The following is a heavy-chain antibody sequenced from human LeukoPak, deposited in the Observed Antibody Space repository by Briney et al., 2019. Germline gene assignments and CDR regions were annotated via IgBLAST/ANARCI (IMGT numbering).Heavy chain of an antibody. CDR2: IYTSGST. CDR3: ARAMLDYYDSSGYYYMDV. J-gene: IGHJ6*03. V-gene: IGHV4-61*02. D-gene: IGHD3-22*01. Sequence: SETLSLTCTVSGGSISSGSYYWSWIRQPAGKGLEWIGRIYTSGSTNYNPSLKSRVTISVDTSKNQFSLKLSSVTAADTAVYYCARAMLDYYDSSGYYYMDVWGKGTTVTVSS. CDR1: GGSISSGSYY.